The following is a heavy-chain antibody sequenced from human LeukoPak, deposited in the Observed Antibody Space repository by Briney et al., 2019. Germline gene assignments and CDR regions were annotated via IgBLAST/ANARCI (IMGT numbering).Heavy chain of an antibody. CDR2: ISFDGSNT. V-gene: IGHV3-30*09. D-gene: IGHD2-15*01. CDR3: AREEVALDY. J-gene: IGHJ4*02. Sequence: GRSLRLSCEASGFTFSDYAVHWVRQAPAKGLEWVAVISFDGSNTYYADSVKGRFAVSRDNSGNTLHLQMNSLRAEDTAVYYCAREEVALDYWGQGTLVTVSS. CDR1: GFTFSDYA.